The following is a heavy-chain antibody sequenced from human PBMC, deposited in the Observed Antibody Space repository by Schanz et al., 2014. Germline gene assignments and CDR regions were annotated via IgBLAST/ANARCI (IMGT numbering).Heavy chain of an antibody. CDR1: GFTVNTNY. CDR2: ISSTSTYL. V-gene: IGHV3-21*02. D-gene: IGHD6-19*01. J-gene: IGHJ4*02. CDR3: ARDRVQYSSGWYSDS. Sequence: VQLLESGGGVVQPGGSLRLSCAASGFTVNTNYMSWVRQAPGKGLEWVSSISSTSTYLYYADSVKGRFTISRDNAKNSLYLQMSSLRAEDTAVYYCARDRVQYSSGWYSDSWGQGTLVTVSS.